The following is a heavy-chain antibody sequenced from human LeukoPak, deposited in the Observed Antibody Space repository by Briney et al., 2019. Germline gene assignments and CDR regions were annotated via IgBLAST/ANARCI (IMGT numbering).Heavy chain of an antibody. J-gene: IGHJ5*02. CDR3: ARDARRITIFGVVLKSNWFDP. Sequence: PSEALSLTCTVSGYSVSGGYYGGWIRQPPGKGLEGFGSIYYIGSTHYNPSLKSRVTISVDTSKNQFSLKLSSVTPADTAVYYCARDARRITIFGVVLKSNWFDPWGQGTLVTVSS. V-gene: IGHV4-38-2*02. CDR1: GYSVSGGYY. D-gene: IGHD3-3*01. CDR2: IYYIGST.